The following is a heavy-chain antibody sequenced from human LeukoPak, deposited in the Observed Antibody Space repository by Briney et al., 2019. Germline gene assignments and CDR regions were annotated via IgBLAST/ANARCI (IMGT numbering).Heavy chain of an antibody. Sequence: RASVKVSCTASGYTFTSYDINWVRQATGQRLEWMGWMNPNSGNTGYAQKFQGRVTMTRNTSISTAYMELSSLRSEDTAVYYCARGDESLLYDYWGQGTLVTVSS. CDR2: MNPNSGNT. CDR1: GYTFTSYD. D-gene: IGHD2-15*01. CDR3: ARGDESLLYDY. J-gene: IGHJ4*02. V-gene: IGHV1-8*01.